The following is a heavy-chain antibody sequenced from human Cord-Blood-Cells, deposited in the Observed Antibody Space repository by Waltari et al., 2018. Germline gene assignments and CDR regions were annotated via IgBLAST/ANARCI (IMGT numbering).Heavy chain of an antibody. V-gene: IGHV1-8*03. Sequence: QVQLVQPGAEVKKHGASVKVSCKASGYTFTSCDIHWVRQATGQGLEWMGWMNPNSGNTGYAQKFQGRVTITRNTSISTAYMELSSLRSEDTAVYYCARAPAGDAFDIWGQGTMVTVSS. J-gene: IGHJ3*02. CDR2: MNPNSGNT. CDR1: GYTFTSCD. CDR3: ARAPAGDAFDI. D-gene: IGHD2-15*01.